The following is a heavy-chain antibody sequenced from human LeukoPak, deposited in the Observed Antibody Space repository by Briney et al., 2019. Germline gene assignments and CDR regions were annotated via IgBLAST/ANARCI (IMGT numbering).Heavy chain of an antibody. V-gene: IGHV3-7*01. CDR1: GFTFRNTW. D-gene: IGHD1-26*01. Sequence: PGGSLRLSCAVSGFTFRNTWMAWVRQTPGKGLEWVANINQDGSTKHYVDSVKGRFTISRDNAKNSLYLQMNSLRAEDTAIYYCARDQTGSLDCWGQGTLVTVSS. CDR2: INQDGSTK. J-gene: IGHJ4*02. CDR3: ARDQTGSLDC.